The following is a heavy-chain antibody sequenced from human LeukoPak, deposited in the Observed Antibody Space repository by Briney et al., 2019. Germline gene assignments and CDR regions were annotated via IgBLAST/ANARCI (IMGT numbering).Heavy chain of an antibody. CDR1: GGSFSSYY. D-gene: IGHD4-23*01. V-gene: IGHV4-34*01. J-gene: IGHJ4*02. Sequence: SETLSLTCAVSGGSFSSYYWSWIRQPPGKGLEWIGVINHSGSTNYNPSLKSRVTISVDTSKNQFSLKLSSVTDADTAVYYCASGGGPAKLDYWGQGTLVTVSS. CDR2: INHSGST. CDR3: ASGGGPAKLDY.